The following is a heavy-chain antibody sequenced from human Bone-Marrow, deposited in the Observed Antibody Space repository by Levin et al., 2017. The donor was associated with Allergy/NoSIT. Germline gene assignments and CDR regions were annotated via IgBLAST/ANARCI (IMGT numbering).Heavy chain of an antibody. CDR1: VFTFDAYW. Sequence: GGSLRLSCAASVFTFDAYWMTWVRQAPGKGLEWVAKIKYDGSEKKYVDSVKGRFTIARDNAKNLLFLQMNSLRAEDTAEYYCARIYDSTGYYSGVGAFDIWGQGTMVAVSS. J-gene: IGHJ3*02. CDR3: ARIYDSTGYYSGVGAFDI. D-gene: IGHD3-22*01. CDR2: IKYDGSEK. V-gene: IGHV3-7*01.